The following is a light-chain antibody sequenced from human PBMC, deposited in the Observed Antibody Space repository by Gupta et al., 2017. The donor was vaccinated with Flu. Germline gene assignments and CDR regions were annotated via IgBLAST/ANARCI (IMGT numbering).Light chain of an antibody. CDR2: QVS. CDR1: GSDVGGYNY. CDR3: SSYTSGTTVV. Sequence: SALPQPASVSGSPGPSIIISCTGTGSDVGGYNYVSWYQQHPGKAPKVMIYQVSHRPSGVSNRFSGSKSGNTASLTISGLQAEDEADYYCSSYTSGTTVVFGGGTKLTVL. J-gene: IGLJ2*01. V-gene: IGLV2-14*01.